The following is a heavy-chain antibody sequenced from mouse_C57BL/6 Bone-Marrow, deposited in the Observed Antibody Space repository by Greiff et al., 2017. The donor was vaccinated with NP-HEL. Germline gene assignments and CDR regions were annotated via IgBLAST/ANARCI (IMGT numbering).Heavy chain of an antibody. CDR3: ARQDLTTVVANAMDY. D-gene: IGHD1-1*01. J-gene: IGHJ4*01. Sequence: EVQLVESGGGLVKPGGSLKLSCAASGFTFSDYGMHWVRQAPEKGLEWVAYISSGSSTIYYADTVKGRFTISRDNAKNTLFLQMTSLRSEDTAMYYCARQDLTTVVANAMDYWGQGTSVTVSS. V-gene: IGHV5-17*01. CDR1: GFTFSDYG. CDR2: ISSGSSTI.